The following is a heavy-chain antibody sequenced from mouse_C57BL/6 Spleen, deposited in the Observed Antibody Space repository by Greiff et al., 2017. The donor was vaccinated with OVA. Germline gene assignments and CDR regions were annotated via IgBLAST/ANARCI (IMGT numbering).Heavy chain of an antibody. V-gene: IGHV5-17*01. J-gene: IGHJ4*01. D-gene: IGHD1-1*01. CDR2: ISSGSSTI. Sequence: EVKLMESGGGLVKPGGSLKLSCAASGFTFSDYGMHWVRQAPEKGLEWVAYISSGSSTIYYADTVKGRFTISRDNAKNTLFLQMTSLRSEDTAMYYCARTHYYGRVFYAMDYWGQGTSVTVSS. CDR3: ARTHYYGRVFYAMDY. CDR1: GFTFSDYG.